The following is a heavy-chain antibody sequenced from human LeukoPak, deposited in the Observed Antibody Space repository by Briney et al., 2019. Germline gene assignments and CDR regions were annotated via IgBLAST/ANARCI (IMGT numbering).Heavy chain of an antibody. V-gene: IGHV1-69*04. Sequence: ASVKVSCKASGGTFSSYAISWVRQAPGQGLEWMGRIIPILGIANYAQKFQGRVTITADKSTSTAYMELSSLRSEDTAVYYCARESLLHGNYDSSGYYDYWGQGTLVTVSS. CDR2: IIPILGIA. CDR1: GGTFSSYA. J-gene: IGHJ4*02. CDR3: ARESLLHGNYDSSGYYDY. D-gene: IGHD3-22*01.